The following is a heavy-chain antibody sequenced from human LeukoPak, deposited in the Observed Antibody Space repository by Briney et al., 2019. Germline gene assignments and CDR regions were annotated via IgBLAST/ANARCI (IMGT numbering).Heavy chain of an antibody. CDR2: ISAHNGNT. D-gene: IGHD6-13*01. CDR3: VRDRYWVAGTGWFDA. J-gene: IGHJ5*02. Sequence: GASVKVSCKASGYIFSNYGISWVRQAPGQGLEWMGWISAHNGNTNYAQKFQGRVSMTTDTSTTTARMELRTLRSDDTAVYYCVRDRYWVAGTGWFDAWGQGTLVTVSS. CDR1: GYIFSNYG. V-gene: IGHV1-18*01.